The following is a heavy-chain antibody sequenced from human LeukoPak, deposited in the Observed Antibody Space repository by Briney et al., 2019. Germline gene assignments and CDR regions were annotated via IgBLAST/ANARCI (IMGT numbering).Heavy chain of an antibody. CDR1: GFMYYDFL. CDR3: ASVFCCGSDCYVAFDI. Sequence: PGGSLRLLRSGFGFMYYDFLNTLRPQAPGKGLEWVSYISSSSSYTNYADSVKGRFTISRDNAKNSLYLQMNSLRAEDTAVYYCASVFCCGSDCYVAFDIWGQGTMVTVSS. V-gene: IGHV3-11*03. D-gene: IGHD2-21*02. J-gene: IGHJ3*02. CDR2: ISSSSSYT.